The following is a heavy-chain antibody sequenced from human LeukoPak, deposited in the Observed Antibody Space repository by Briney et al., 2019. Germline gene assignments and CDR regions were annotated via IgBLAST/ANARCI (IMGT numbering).Heavy chain of an antibody. Sequence: GGSLRLSCAASGFTFSTYSMDWVRQAPGKGLEWVSSISSTSSYIYYANSVMARFTISRDNAKNSLYLQMNSLRAEDTAVYYCARLTITGFDYWGQGTLVTVSS. V-gene: IGHV3-21*01. CDR1: GFTFSTYS. J-gene: IGHJ4*02. CDR3: ARLTITGFDY. D-gene: IGHD1-1*01. CDR2: ISSTSSYI.